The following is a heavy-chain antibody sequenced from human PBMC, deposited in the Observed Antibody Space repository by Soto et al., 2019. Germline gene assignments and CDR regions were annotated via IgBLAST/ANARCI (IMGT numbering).Heavy chain of an antibody. CDR2: IKSKTDGGTT. Sequence: GGSLRLSCAASGFTFSNAWMNWVRQAPGKGLEWVGRIKSKTDGGTTDYAAPVKGRFTISRDDSKNTLYLQMNSLKTEDTAVYYCTTDLPTRRRSSGFQRIYYYGMDVWGQGTTVTVSS. D-gene: IGHD6-19*01. V-gene: IGHV3-15*07. J-gene: IGHJ6*02. CDR1: GFTFSNAW. CDR3: TTDLPTRRRSSGFQRIYYYGMDV.